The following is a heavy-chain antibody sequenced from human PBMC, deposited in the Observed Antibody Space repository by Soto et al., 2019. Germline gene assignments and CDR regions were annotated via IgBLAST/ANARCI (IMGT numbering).Heavy chain of an antibody. J-gene: IGHJ4*02. CDR2: TNRDGSST. Sequence: GGSLRLSCAASGFTFSSDWMHWVRQAPGKGLVWVSRTNRDGSSTSYADSVKGRFTISRDNAKNTLYLQMNSLRAEDTAVYYCARGGYFDWLLYSTGLEYWGQGTLVTVSS. CDR3: ARGGYFDWLLYSTGLEY. D-gene: IGHD3-9*01. CDR1: GFTFSSDW. V-gene: IGHV3-74*01.